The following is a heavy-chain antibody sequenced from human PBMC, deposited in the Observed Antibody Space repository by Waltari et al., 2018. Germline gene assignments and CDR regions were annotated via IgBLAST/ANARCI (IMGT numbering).Heavy chain of an antibody. D-gene: IGHD5-12*01. J-gene: IGHJ3*01. CDR1: GGSLTSNRHY. Sequence: QLQLQESGPGLVKPSETLSLTCSVPGGSLTSNRHYWGWIRQPPGQGLEWIGTISYNGATYSSLSLKSRVTISRDTSKNQLSLKLGSVTAADTGVYYCATYIGASVGTAAFDVWGQGTMVTVSS. CDR2: ISYNGAT. CDR3: ATYIGASVGTAAFDV. V-gene: IGHV4-39*01.